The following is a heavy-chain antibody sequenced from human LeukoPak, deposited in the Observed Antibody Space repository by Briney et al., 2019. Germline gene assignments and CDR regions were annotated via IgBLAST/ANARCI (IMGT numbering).Heavy chain of an antibody. V-gene: IGHV4-34*01. D-gene: IGHD2-2*02. Sequence: TSETLSLTCAVYGGSFSGYYWSWIRQPPGKGLEWIGEINHSGSTNYNPSLKSRVTISVDTSKNQFSLKLSSVTAADTAVYYCASSGRDIVVVPAAIPYRYFDYWGQGTLVTVSS. J-gene: IGHJ4*02. CDR2: INHSGST. CDR1: GGSFSGYY. CDR3: ASSGRDIVVVPAAIPYRYFDY.